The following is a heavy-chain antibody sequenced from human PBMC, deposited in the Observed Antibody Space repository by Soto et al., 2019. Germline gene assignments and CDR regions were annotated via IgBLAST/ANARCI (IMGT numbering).Heavy chain of an antibody. CDR1: GFTGSDYY. V-gene: IGHV3-11*05. J-gene: IGHJ4*02. CDR3: ARGRGSAADYFDF. D-gene: IGHD2-2*01. CDR2: ISSSTSHT. Sequence: QVQLVESGGGLVKPGGSLRLSCAVSGFTGSDYYMTWIRQAPGKGLEWVSYISSSTSHTNYADSVKGRFTISRDNAKNSLFLQMNSLRAEDTAVYYCARGRGSAADYFDFWGQGTLATVSS.